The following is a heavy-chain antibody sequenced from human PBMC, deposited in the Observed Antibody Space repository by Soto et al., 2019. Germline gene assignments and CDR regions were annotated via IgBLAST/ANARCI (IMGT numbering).Heavy chain of an antibody. CDR3: ARRGETLYRTGTTFWFDP. CDR2: IIPIFGTA. J-gene: IGHJ5*02. CDR1: GGTFSSYA. D-gene: IGHD1-7*01. Sequence: QVQLVQSGAEVKKPGSSVKVFCKASGGTFSSYAISWVRQAPGQGLEWMGGIIPIFGTANYAQKFQGRVTITADESTSTAYMELSSLRSEDTAVYYCARRGETLYRTGTTFWFDPWGQGTLVTVSS. V-gene: IGHV1-69*01.